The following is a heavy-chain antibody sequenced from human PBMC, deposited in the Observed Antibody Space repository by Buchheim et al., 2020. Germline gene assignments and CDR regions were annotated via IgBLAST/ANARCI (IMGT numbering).Heavy chain of an antibody. V-gene: IGHV3-74*01. Sequence: EVQLVDSGGGLVQPGGSLRLSCAASGFTFSSYWMHWVRQAPGKGPVWVSRINTDGTETSYADSVKGRFTISRANARNTLYLQMNSLEAEDTAVYFCARGGTSGSLDYLGQGTL. CDR3: ARGGTSGSLDY. D-gene: IGHD3-10*01. J-gene: IGHJ4*02. CDR1: GFTFSSYW. CDR2: INTDGTET.